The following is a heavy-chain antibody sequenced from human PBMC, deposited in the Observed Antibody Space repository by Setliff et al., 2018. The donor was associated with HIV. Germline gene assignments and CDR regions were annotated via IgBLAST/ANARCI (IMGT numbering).Heavy chain of an antibody. V-gene: IGHV1-69*13. J-gene: IGHJ3*01. CDR3: ARDDGGYNYAEAFDV. Sequence: ASVKVSCKASGGTFSSYAISWVRQAPGQGLEWMGGVIPIFGTANYAQKFQGRVTITADESTSTAYMELRSLRSDDTAVYYCARDDGGYNYAEAFDVWGQGTMVTVSS. D-gene: IGHD3-16*01. CDR2: VIPIFGTA. CDR1: GGTFSSYA.